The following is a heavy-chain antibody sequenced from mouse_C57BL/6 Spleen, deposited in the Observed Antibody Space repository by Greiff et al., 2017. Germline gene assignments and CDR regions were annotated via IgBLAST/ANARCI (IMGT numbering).Heavy chain of an antibody. CDR2: INPSNGGT. CDR3: ARGGGSSPRFAY. CDR1: GYTFTSYW. V-gene: IGHV1-53*01. D-gene: IGHD1-1*01. J-gene: IGHJ3*01. Sequence: QVQLQQSGTELVKPGASVKLSCKASGYTFTSYWMHWVKQRPGQGLEWIGNINPSNGGTNYNEKFKSKATLTVDKSSSTAYMQLSSLTSEDSAVYYCARGGGSSPRFAYWGQGTLVTVSA.